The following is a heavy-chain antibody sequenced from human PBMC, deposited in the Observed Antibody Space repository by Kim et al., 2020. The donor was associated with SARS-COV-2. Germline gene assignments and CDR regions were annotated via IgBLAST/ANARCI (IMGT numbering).Heavy chain of an antibody. CDR3: TKIVGANFPQDY. Sequence: GGSLRLSCAASGFTFSNYWMHWVRQAPGKGLVWVSHINSDGSRIGYADSVKGRFTISRDNAKNTLYLQMNSLRAEDTAVYYCTKIVGANFPQDYWGQGTLVTVSS. J-gene: IGHJ4*02. V-gene: IGHV3-74*01. D-gene: IGHD1-26*01. CDR1: GFTFSNYW. CDR2: INSDGSRI.